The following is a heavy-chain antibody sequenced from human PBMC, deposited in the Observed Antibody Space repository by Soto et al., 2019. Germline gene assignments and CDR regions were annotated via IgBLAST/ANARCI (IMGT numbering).Heavy chain of an antibody. CDR1: QISFSSYW. Sequence: EEQLVESGGGLVQPGGSLKLSCVASQISFSSYWMTWVRQAPGKGLECVANINQDGSEKYYEDSVKGRFTISRDNTKNSLYLHMNSLRAEDTAVYYCATDLTWPNYWGHGTLVAVSS. CDR2: INQDGSEK. J-gene: IGHJ4*01. D-gene: IGHD2-8*01. V-gene: IGHV3-7*01. CDR3: ATDLTWPNY.